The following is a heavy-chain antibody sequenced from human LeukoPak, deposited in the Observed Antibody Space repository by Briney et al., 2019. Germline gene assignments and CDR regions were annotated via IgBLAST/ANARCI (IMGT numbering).Heavy chain of an antibody. D-gene: IGHD6-19*01. CDR2: ISAYNGNT. CDR1: GYTFTSYG. V-gene: IGHV1-18*01. J-gene: IGHJ1*01. Sequence: GASVKVSCKASGYTFTSYGISWVRQAPGQGLEWMGWISAYNGNTNYAQKLQGRVTMTTDTSTSTAYMELRSLRSDDTAVYYCASFTAVAGTRAFQHWGQGTLVTVSS. CDR3: ASFTAVAGTRAFQH.